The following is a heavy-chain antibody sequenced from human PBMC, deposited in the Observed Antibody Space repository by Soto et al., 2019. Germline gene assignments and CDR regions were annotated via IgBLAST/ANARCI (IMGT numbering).Heavy chain of an antibody. CDR1: GFTFGDYA. V-gene: IGHV3-49*03. CDR2: IRSKAYGGTT. CDR3: TRCSVRSVVTHTANWFDP. J-gene: IGHJ5*02. Sequence: PGGSLRLSCTASGFTFGDYAMSWFRQAPGKGLEWVGFIRSKAYGGTTEYAASVKGRFTISRDDSKSIAYLQMNSLKTEDTAVYYCTRCSVRSVVTHTANWFDPWGQGTLVTVSS. D-gene: IGHD3-22*01.